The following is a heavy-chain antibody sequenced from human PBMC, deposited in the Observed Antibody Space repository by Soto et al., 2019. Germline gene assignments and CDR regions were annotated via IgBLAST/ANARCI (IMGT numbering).Heavy chain of an antibody. J-gene: IGHJ5*02. Sequence: GGSLRLSCAASGFTFSSYAMSWVRQAPGKGLEWVSAISGSGGSTYYADSVEGRFTISRDNSKNTLYLQMNSLRAEDTAVYYCAKARNYDFWSAPPSWGQGTLVTVSS. CDR1: GFTFSSYA. CDR3: AKARNYDFWSAPPS. D-gene: IGHD3-3*01. V-gene: IGHV3-23*01. CDR2: ISGSGGST.